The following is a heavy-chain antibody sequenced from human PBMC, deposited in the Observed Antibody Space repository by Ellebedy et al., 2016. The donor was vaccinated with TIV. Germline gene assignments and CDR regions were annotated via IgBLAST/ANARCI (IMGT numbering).Heavy chain of an antibody. CDR3: AREHSSGSDKDI. CDR2: IWYDGSNK. J-gene: IGHJ3*02. Sequence: PGGSLRLSCAASGFTFSSYGMHWVRQAPGKGLEWVAVIWYDGSNKYYADSVKGRFTISRDNSKNTLYLQMNSLRAEDTAVYYCAREHSSGSDKDIWGQGTMVTVSS. V-gene: IGHV3-33*01. D-gene: IGHD6-19*01. CDR1: GFTFSSYG.